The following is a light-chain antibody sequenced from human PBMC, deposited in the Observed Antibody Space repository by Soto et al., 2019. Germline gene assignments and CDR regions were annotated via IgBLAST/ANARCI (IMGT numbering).Light chain of an antibody. Sequence: EIVLTHSPATLSLSPWERATLSCRASQSVSSYLAWYQQKPGQAPRLLIYDASNRATGIPARFSGSGSGTDFTLTISSLEPEDFAVYYCQQRSNWPPTFGQATRLEIK. J-gene: IGKJ5*01. CDR2: DAS. CDR1: QSVSSY. CDR3: QQRSNWPPT. V-gene: IGKV3-11*01.